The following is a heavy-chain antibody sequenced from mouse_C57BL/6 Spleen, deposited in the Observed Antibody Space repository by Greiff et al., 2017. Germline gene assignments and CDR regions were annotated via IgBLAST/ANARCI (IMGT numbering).Heavy chain of an antibody. J-gene: IGHJ4*01. V-gene: IGHV1-18*01. CDR1: GYTFTDYN. Sequence: VQLQQSGPELVKPGASVKIPCKASGYTFTDYNMDWVKQSHGKSLEWIGDINPNNGGTNYNQKFKGKATLTVDKSSSTAYMERRSLTSEDTAVYYCARGMEMDYWGQGTSVTVSS. CDR3: ARGMEMDY. D-gene: IGHD2-3*01. CDR2: INPNNGGT.